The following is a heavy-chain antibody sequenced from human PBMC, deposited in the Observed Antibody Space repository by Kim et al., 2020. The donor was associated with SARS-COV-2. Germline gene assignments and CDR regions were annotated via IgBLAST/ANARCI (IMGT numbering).Heavy chain of an antibody. CDR1: GGSISSSSYY. CDR2: IYYSGST. CDR3: AGHERQWLEVEPNWFDP. J-gene: IGHJ5*02. D-gene: IGHD6-19*01. V-gene: IGHV4-39*01. Sequence: SETLSLTCTVSGGSISSSSYYWGWIRQPPGKGLEWIGSIYYSGSTYYNPSLKSRVTISVDTSKNQFSLKLSSVTAADTAVYYCAGHERQWLEVEPNWFDPWGQGALVTVSS.